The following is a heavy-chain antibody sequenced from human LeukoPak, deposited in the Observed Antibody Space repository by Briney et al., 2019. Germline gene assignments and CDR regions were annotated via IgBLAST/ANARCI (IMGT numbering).Heavy chain of an antibody. V-gene: IGHV3-11*01. CDR1: GFNFSDYY. J-gene: IGHJ2*01. CDR3: ARQKRAFDY. Sequence: GGSLRLSCAASGFNFSDYYMTWIRQAPGKGLEWLSYMSNNGSSAYYRDSAKGRFTISRDNAKNALYLEMNSLTVEDTAVYYCARQKRAFDYWGRGTLVTVSS. CDR2: MSNNGSSA. D-gene: IGHD3-9*01.